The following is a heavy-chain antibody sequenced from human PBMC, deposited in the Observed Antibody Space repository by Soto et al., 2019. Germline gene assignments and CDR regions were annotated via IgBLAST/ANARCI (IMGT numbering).Heavy chain of an antibody. CDR1: GFTFSSYS. CDR2: ISSSSSYI. D-gene: IGHD6-19*01. CDR3: ARDTPLEVGGWPFDY. Sequence: EVQLVESGGGLVKPGGSLRLSCAASGFTFSSYSMNWVRQAPGKGLEWVSSISSSSSYIYYADSVKGRFTISRDNAKNSLYLQMNSLRAEDTAVYYCARDTPLEVGGWPFDYWGQGTLVTVSS. V-gene: IGHV3-21*01. J-gene: IGHJ4*02.